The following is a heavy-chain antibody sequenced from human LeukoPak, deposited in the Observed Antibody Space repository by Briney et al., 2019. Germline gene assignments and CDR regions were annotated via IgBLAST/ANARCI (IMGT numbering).Heavy chain of an antibody. J-gene: IGHJ6*02. CDR3: ARDPRIAAAGYYYYYYGMDV. D-gene: IGHD6-13*01. CDR1: GFTVSSNY. V-gene: IGHV3-66*01. Sequence: GGSLRLSCAASGFTVSSNYMSWVRQAPGKGLEWVSVIYSGGSTYYADSVKGRFTISRDNSKNTLYLQMNSLRAEDTAVYYCARDPRIAAAGYYYYYYGMDVWGQGTTVTVSS. CDR2: IYSGGST.